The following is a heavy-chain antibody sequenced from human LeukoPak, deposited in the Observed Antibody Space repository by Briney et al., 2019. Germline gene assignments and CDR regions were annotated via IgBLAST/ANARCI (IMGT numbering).Heavy chain of an antibody. CDR1: GFTFDDYA. CDR3: AKSSYSSGWLDY. V-gene: IGHV3-9*03. Sequence: PGESQRLSCAASGFTFDDYAMHWVRQAPGKGLEWVSGISWNSGSIGYADSVKGRFTISRDNAKNSLYLQMNSLRAEDMALYYCAKSSYSSGWLDYWGQGTLVTVSS. D-gene: IGHD6-19*01. J-gene: IGHJ4*02. CDR2: ISWNSGSI.